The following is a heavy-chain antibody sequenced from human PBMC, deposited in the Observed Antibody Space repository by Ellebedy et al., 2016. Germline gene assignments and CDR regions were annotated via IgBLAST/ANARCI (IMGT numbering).Heavy chain of an antibody. V-gene: IGHV4-59*01. Sequence: SETLSLXXTVSGGSISSYYWSWIRQPPGKGLEWIGYIYYSGSTNYNPSLKSRVTISVDTSKNQFSLKLSSVTAADTAVYYCARDTDLAAFDIWGQGTMVTVSS. J-gene: IGHJ3*02. CDR1: GGSISSYY. CDR3: ARDTDLAAFDI. CDR2: IYYSGST.